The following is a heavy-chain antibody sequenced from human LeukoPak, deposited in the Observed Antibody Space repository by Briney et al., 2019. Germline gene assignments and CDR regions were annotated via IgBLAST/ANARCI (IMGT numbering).Heavy chain of an antibody. CDR1: GGSISIYY. Sequence: SETLSLTCTVPGGSISIYYWSWIRPPPGGGLGWIGYIYYSGSTNYNPSLKSRVTISVDTSKNQFSLKLSSVTAADTAVYYCARVDGYYYMDVWGKGTTVTVSS. J-gene: IGHJ6*03. V-gene: IGHV4-59*01. CDR2: IYYSGST. CDR3: ARVDGYYYMDV. D-gene: IGHD3/OR15-3a*01.